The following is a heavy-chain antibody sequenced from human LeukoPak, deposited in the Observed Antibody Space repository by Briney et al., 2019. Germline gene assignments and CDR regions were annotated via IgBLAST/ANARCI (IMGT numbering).Heavy chain of an antibody. Sequence: GGSLRLSCAASGFTFSSYAMHWVRQAPGKGLEWVAVISYDGSNKYYADSVKGRFTICRDNSKNTLYLQMNSLRAEDTAVYYCAREKKGPYGSGSYLDYWGQGTLVTVSS. CDR3: AREKKGPYGSGSYLDY. V-gene: IGHV3-30*04. D-gene: IGHD3-10*01. CDR1: GFTFSSYA. J-gene: IGHJ4*02. CDR2: ISYDGSNK.